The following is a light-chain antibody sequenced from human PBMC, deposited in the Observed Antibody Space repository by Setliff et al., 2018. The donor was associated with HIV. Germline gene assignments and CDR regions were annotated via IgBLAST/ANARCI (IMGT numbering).Light chain of an antibody. CDR1: SSDVGSYNL. Sequence: QSALTQPVSVSGSPGQSITISCTGTSSDVGSYNLVSWYKQHPGKVPKLLIYEFTNRPSGVSNRVSGSKSGNTASLTVSGLQAEDEADYYCMSSISLPTPEWVFGGGTKGTVL. CDR2: EFT. J-gene: IGLJ2*01. CDR3: MSSISLPTPEWV. V-gene: IGLV2-14*02.